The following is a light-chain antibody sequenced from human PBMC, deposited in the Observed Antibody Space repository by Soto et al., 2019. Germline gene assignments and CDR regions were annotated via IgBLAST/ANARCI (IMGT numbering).Light chain of an antibody. CDR1: SGSVSTTYY. J-gene: IGLJ3*02. CDR3: VLYMGDGIWM. V-gene: IGLV8-61*01. Sequence: QTVVTQEPSFPVSPGGTVTLTCGLSSGSVSTTYYPSWYQQTPGQAPRTLIYSTNTRSSGVPDRFSGSILGNKAALTITGAQADDESDYYCVLYMGDGIWMFGGGTKLTVL. CDR2: STN.